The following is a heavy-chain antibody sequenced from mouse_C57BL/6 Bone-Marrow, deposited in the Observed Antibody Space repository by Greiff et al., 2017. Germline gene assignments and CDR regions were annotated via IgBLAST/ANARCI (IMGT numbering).Heavy chain of an antibody. CDR3: AGREYYGSSPFAY. J-gene: IGHJ3*01. CDR2: INPSSGYT. CDR1: GYTFTSYT. Sequence: VQLQQSGAELARPGASVKMSCKASGYTFTSYTMHWVKQRPGQGLEWIGYINPSSGYTKYNQKFKDKATLTADKSSSTAYMQLSSLTAEDSAVYYCAGREYYGSSPFAYWGQGTLVTVSS. D-gene: IGHD1-1*01. V-gene: IGHV1-4*01.